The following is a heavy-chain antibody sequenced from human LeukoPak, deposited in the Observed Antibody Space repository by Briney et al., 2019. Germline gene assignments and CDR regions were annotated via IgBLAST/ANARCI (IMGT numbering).Heavy chain of an antibody. D-gene: IGHD6-19*01. J-gene: IGHJ4*02. Sequence: PLQTLSLTCTVSGGSISSGSYYWSWIRQPAGKGLEWIGRIITSASTNYNPSLKSRVTISVDTSKNQFSLKLSSVTAADTAVYYCARQGYSSDWRPFDYWGQGTLVTVSS. CDR2: IITSAST. CDR3: ARQGYSSDWRPFDY. V-gene: IGHV4-61*02. CDR1: GGSISSGSYY.